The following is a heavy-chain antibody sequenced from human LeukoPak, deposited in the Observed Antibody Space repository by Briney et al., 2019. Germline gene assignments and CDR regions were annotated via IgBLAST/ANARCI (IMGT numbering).Heavy chain of an antibody. V-gene: IGHV3-23*01. Sequence: GGSLGLSCAASGLTFSSYAMSWVRQAPGKGLEWVSAISGSGGSTYYADSVKGRFTISRDNSKNTLYLQMNSLRAEDTAVYYCAKDPTAAAGYFDYWGQGTLVTVSS. CDR3: AKDPTAAAGYFDY. CDR1: GLTFSSYA. CDR2: ISGSGGST. J-gene: IGHJ4*02. D-gene: IGHD6-13*01.